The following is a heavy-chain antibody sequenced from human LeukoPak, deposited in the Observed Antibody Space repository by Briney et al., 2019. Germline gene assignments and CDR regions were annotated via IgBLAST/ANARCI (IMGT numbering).Heavy chain of an antibody. V-gene: IGHV4-34*01. CDR2: INHSGST. CDR3: ARHDIVAGYYHRHFDY. Sequence: SETLSLTCAVYGGSFSGYYWSWIRQPPGKGLEWIGEINHSGSTNYNLSLKSRVSISVDTSKNQFSLKVTSVTAADTAVYYCARHDIVAGYYHRHFDYWGPGTLVTVSS. CDR1: GGSFSGYY. D-gene: IGHD3-9*01. J-gene: IGHJ4*01.